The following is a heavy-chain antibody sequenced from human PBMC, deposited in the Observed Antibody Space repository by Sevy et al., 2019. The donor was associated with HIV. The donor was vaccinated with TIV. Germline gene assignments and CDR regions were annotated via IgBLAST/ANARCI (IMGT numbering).Heavy chain of an antibody. J-gene: IGHJ4*02. Sequence: GGSLRLSCAASGFTVNSNYMTWVRQAPGKGLEGVSVIYSDGTTYHADSVKDRFTISRDNSKNTLYLQINSLRAEDTAVYYCARGKSAYGYALNYWGQGTLVTVSS. CDR3: ARGKSAYGYALNY. CDR2: IYSDGTT. D-gene: IGHD5-18*01. V-gene: IGHV3-66*01. CDR1: GFTVNSNY.